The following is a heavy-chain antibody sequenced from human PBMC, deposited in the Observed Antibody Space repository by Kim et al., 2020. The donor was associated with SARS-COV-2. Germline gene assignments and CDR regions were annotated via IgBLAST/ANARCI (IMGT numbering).Heavy chain of an antibody. D-gene: IGHD3-22*01. V-gene: IGHV7-4-1*02. CDR2: INTNTGNP. CDR1: GYTFTSYA. J-gene: IGHJ5*02. Sequence: ASVKVSCKASGYTFTSYAMNWVRQAPGQGLEWMGWINTNTGNPTYAQGFTGRFVFSLDTSVSTAYLQISSLKAEDTAVYYCARERGYDSSGYYSWKAVGHLDPWGQGTLVTVSS. CDR3: ARERGYDSSGYYSWKAVGHLDP.